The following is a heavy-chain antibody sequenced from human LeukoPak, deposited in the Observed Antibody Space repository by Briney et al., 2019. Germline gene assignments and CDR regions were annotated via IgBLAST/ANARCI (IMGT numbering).Heavy chain of an antibody. Sequence: GGSLRLSCAASGFTFSSYWMHWVRQAPGKGLVWVSRINSDGSSTSYADSVKGRFTISRDNAKNSLYLQMNSLRAEDTAVYYCARDPYYYDSSGCFDYWGQGTLVTVSS. CDR2: INSDGSST. CDR1: GFTFSSYW. V-gene: IGHV3-74*01. D-gene: IGHD3-22*01. CDR3: ARDPYYYDSSGCFDY. J-gene: IGHJ4*02.